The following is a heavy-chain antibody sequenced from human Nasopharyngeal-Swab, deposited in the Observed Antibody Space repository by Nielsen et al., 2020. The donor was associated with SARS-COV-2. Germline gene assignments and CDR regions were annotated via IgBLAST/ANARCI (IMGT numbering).Heavy chain of an antibody. CDR3: AKRDDYYESSGLGD. D-gene: IGHD3-22*01. Sequence: GESLKISCSASGFSITTYGMTWVRQAPGKGLEWVSSISGSGDRTYYADSVKGRFTISRDNSKNTLYLQMNSLRAEDTAVHYCAKRDDYYESSGLGDWGQGTLVTVSS. CDR2: ISGSGDRT. J-gene: IGHJ4*02. V-gene: IGHV3-23*01. CDR1: GFSITTYG.